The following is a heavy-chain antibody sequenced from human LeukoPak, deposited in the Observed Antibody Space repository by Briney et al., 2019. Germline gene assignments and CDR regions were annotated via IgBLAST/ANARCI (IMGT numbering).Heavy chain of an antibody. CDR3: ARDPVEHVLDY. J-gene: IGHJ4*02. V-gene: IGHV3-21*01. D-gene: IGHD1/OR15-1a*01. CDR2: ISSSSSYI. Sequence: GGSLRLSCAASGFTFSGYSMNWVRQAPGKGLEWVSSISSSSSYIYYADSVKGRFTISRDNAKNSLYLQMNSLRAEDTAVYYCARDPVEHVLDYWGQGTLVTVSS. CDR1: GFTFSGYS.